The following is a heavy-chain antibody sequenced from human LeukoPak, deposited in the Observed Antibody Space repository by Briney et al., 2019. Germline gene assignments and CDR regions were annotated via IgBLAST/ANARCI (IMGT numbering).Heavy chain of an antibody. Sequence: GGALRLSCAASGFTFSSYDMHWVREAPGRGLEWVALILSDGNDKYYADSVKSRFTISRENSKATLDLQMNSLRAEDTAVYYCAKDRTSTWSWDYWGQGTLVIVAS. D-gene: IGHD6-13*01. CDR2: ILSDGNDK. CDR3: AKDRTSTWSWDY. V-gene: IGHV3-30*18. J-gene: IGHJ4*02. CDR1: GFTFSSYD.